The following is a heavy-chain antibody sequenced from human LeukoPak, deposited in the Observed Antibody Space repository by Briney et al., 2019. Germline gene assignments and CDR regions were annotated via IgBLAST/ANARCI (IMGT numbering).Heavy chain of an antibody. J-gene: IGHJ6*03. CDR1: GGSFSGYY. Sequence: SETLSLTCAVYGGSFSGYYWSWIRQPPGKGLEWIGEINHSGSTNYNPSLKSRVTISVDTSKNQFSLKLSSVTAADTAGYYCARVNDGDRYYYYYMDVWGKGTTVTVSS. D-gene: IGHD4-17*01. CDR3: ARVNDGDRYYYYYMDV. V-gene: IGHV4-34*01. CDR2: INHSGST.